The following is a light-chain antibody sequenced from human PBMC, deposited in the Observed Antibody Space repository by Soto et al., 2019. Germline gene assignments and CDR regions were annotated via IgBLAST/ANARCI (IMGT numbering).Light chain of an antibody. CDR1: QSVSSSY. Sequence: EIVLTQSPGTLSLSPGERATLSCRASQSVSSSYLAWYQQKPGQAPRLLIYGASSRATGIPDRFSGSGSGTDFTLIISRLESEDFAVYYCQQYCSSPPYTFGQGTKLDIK. CDR3: QQYCSSPPYT. CDR2: GAS. V-gene: IGKV3-20*01. J-gene: IGKJ2*01.